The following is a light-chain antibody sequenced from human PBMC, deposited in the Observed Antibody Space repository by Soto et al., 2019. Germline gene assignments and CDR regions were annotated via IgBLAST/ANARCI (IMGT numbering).Light chain of an antibody. J-gene: IGKJ2*01. CDR3: QQYGTSPYT. CDR2: GAS. V-gene: IGKV3-20*01. Sequence: ENVLTQSPGTLSLSPGERATLSCRASQSVSSSYLAWYQQKPSQAPRLLIYGASSRATGIPDRFSGSGSGTDFTLTISRLEPEDFAVYFCQQYGTSPYTFGQGTKLEIK. CDR1: QSVSSSY.